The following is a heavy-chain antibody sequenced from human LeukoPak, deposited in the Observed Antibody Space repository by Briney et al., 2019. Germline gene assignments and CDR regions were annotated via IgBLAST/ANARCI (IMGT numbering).Heavy chain of an antibody. Sequence: SETLSLTCAVYGGSFSGYYWTWIRQSAGKGLEWIGYIFYSGSTNYSPSLKSRVTISVDTSNNQFSLQLRSVTAADTAIYYCARGRARDGSFPWLDSWGQGTLVTVSS. CDR2: IFYSGST. J-gene: IGHJ5*01. CDR3: ARGRARDGSFPWLDS. V-gene: IGHV4-59*01. CDR1: GGSFSGYY. D-gene: IGHD3-10*01.